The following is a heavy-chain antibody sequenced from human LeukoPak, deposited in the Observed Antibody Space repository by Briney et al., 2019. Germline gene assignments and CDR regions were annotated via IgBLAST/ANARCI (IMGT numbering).Heavy chain of an antibody. V-gene: IGHV3-48*03. D-gene: IGHD3-16*01. CDR2: ISSSGSTI. Sequence: GGSLSLSCAASGFTFSSYEMNWVRQAPGQGLEWVSYISSSGSTIYYADSVKGRFTISRDNAKNSLYLQMSSLRAEDTAVYYCARGPNYDSPGGELDFRQRGESGLVTVSS. J-gene: IGHJ1*01. CDR3: ARGPNYDSPGGELDFRQ. CDR1: GFTFSSYE.